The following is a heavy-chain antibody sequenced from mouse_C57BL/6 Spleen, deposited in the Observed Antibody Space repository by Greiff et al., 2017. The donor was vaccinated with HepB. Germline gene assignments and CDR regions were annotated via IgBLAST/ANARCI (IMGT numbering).Heavy chain of an antibody. J-gene: IGHJ3*01. CDR2: IWSGGST. D-gene: IGHD1-1*01. Sequence: VKLVESGPGLVQPSQSLSITCTVSGFSLTSYGVHWVRQSPGKGLEWLGVIWSGGSTDYNAAFISRLSISKDNSKSQVFFKMNSLQADDTAIYYCARSYGSSSDWFAYWGQGTLVTVSA. CDR1: GFSLTSYG. CDR3: ARSYGSSSDWFAY. V-gene: IGHV2-2*01.